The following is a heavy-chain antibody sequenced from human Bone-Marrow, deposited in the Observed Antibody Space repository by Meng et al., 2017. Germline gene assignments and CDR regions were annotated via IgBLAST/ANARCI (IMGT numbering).Heavy chain of an antibody. J-gene: IGHJ4*02. D-gene: IGHD1-26*01. V-gene: IGHV1-18*01. Sequence: ASVKVSCKASGYTFISYGISWVRQAPGQGLEWMGRIITHNGNTNNAQKLQGRVTMTTDTSTSTAYMELRSLRSDDTAVYYCASATSSGSLYYFDYWGQGTLVTVSS. CDR2: IITHNGNT. CDR3: ASATSSGSLYYFDY. CDR1: GYTFISYG.